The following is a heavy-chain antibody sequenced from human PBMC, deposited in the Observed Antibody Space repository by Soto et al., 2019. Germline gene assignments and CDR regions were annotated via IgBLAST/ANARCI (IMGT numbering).Heavy chain of an antibody. J-gene: IGHJ4*01. Sequence: GGSLRLSCAASGFTFTSQAMSWVRQAPGKGLEWVAGVSKSGDGTYYTDSVKGRFSISRDNSKNTLHLQMNSLRAEDTAVYYCVKRISYPDYWGQGTLVTVSS. D-gene: IGHD3-10*01. CDR1: GFTFTSQA. V-gene: IGHV3-23*01. CDR3: VKRISYPDY. CDR2: VSKSGDGT.